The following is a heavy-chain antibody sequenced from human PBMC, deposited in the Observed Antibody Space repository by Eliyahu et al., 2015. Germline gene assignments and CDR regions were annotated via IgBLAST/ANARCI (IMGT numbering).Heavy chain of an antibody. Sequence: QVQLQESGPGLVKPSETLSLTCTVSGXSVXTYYWSWIRQPPGKGLEWXGYIYXSGSTNXTPXLKSRASISVDTSKNQFSLKLNSVTAADTAVYYCARDSSGWYGATDYWGQGTLVTVSS. J-gene: IGHJ4*02. CDR2: IYXSGST. V-gene: IGHV4-59*02. CDR1: GXSVXTYY. D-gene: IGHD6-19*01. CDR3: ARDSSGWYGATDY.